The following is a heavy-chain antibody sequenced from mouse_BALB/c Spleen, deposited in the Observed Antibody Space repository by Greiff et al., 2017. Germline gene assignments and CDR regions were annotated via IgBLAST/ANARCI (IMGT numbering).Heavy chain of an antibody. CDR1: GYTFTNYW. D-gene: IGHD1-1*01. J-gene: IGHJ3*01. Sequence: VQLQQSGAELVRPGTSVKISCKASGYTFTNYWLGWVKQRPGHGLEWIGDIYPGGGYTNYNEKFKGKATLTADTSSSTAYMQLSSLTSEDSAVYVCARFSGSSYVFAYWGEGTLVTVSA. CDR2: IYPGGGYT. CDR3: ARFSGSSYVFAY. V-gene: IGHV1-63*02.